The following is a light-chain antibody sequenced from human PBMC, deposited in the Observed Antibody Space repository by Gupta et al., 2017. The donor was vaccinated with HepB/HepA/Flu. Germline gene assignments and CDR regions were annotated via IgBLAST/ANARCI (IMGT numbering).Light chain of an antibody. V-gene: IGLV4-60*03. J-gene: IGLJ3*02. CDR1: SGHSSYI. CDR3: ETWDSNTWV. Sequence: PVLTQSSSASASLGSSVTLTCTLSSGHSSYIIGWHQQQPGKAPRYLMKVESSGSYNKGSGVPDRFSGSSSGADRYLTISNLQSEDEADYYCETWDSNTWVFGGGTKLTLL. CDR2: VESSGSY.